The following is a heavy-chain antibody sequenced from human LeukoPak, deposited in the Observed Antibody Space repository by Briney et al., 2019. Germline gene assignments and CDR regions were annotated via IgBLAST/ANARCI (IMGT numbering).Heavy chain of an antibody. V-gene: IGHV3-48*04. CDR2: ISSSSSTI. J-gene: IGHJ4*02. CDR3: ARDAVYGSGSYYNYFDY. D-gene: IGHD3-10*01. CDR1: GFTFSSYT. Sequence: GGSLRLSWAASGFTFSSYTTNWVRQAPGKGLEWVSYISSSSSTIYYADSVKGRFTISRDNAKNSLYLQMNSLRAEDTAVYYCARDAVYGSGSYYNYFDYWGQGTLVTVSS.